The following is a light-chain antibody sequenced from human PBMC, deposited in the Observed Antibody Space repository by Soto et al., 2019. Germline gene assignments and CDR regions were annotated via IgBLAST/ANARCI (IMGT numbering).Light chain of an antibody. V-gene: IGKV1-5*03. J-gene: IGKJ1*01. CDR2: KAS. CDR1: QSISVW. CDR3: QQYQSFSRT. Sequence: DIQMTQSPSTLSASVGGRVTITCRASQSISVWLAWYQQKPGKAPKPLIYKASSLESGVPSRFSGSGSGTEFTLTISSLQPDDFATYFCQQYQSFSRTFGPGTRVEIK.